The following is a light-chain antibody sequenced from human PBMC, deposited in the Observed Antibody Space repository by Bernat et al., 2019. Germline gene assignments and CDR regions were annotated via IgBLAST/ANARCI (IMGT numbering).Light chain of an antibody. CDR3: QQYNNWPPGPLT. Sequence: EIVMTQSPATLSVSPGERATLSCRASQSVSSNLAWYQQKPGQAPRLLIYGASTRATGIPARFGGSGSGTEFTLTISSLQSEDFAVYYCQQYNNWPPGPLTFGGGTKVEIK. J-gene: IGKJ4*01. CDR1: QSVSSN. V-gene: IGKV3-15*01. CDR2: GAS.